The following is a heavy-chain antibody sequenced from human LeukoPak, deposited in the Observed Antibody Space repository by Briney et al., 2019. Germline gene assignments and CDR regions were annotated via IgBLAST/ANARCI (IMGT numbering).Heavy chain of an antibody. CDR1: GFTVSSNY. Sequence: PGGSLRLSCAASGFTVSSNYMSWVRQAPGKGLEWVSVIYSGGSTYYADSVKGRFTISRDNSKNTLYLQMNSLRAEDTTVYYCARGSYYDILTGSYMDVWGKGTTVTISS. J-gene: IGHJ6*03. CDR3: ARGSYYDILTGSYMDV. D-gene: IGHD3-9*01. CDR2: IYSGGST. V-gene: IGHV3-53*01.